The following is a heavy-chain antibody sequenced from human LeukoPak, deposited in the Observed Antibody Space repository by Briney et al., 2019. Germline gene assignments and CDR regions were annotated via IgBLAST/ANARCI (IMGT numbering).Heavy chain of an antibody. CDR2: IYPGDSDS. CDR1: GYSFTSYW. D-gene: IGHD5-24*01. CDR3: ARSCRDGYRDFDY. V-gene: IGHV5-51*01. J-gene: IGHJ4*02. Sequence: GESLKISCKGSGYSFTSYWIGWVRQMSGKGLEWMGIIYPGDSDSRYSPSFQGQVTISADRSISTAYLQWSSLKASDTAMYYCARSCRDGYRDFDYWGQGTLVTVSS.